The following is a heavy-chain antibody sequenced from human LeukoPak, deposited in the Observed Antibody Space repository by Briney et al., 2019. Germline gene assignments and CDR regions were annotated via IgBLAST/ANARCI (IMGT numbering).Heavy chain of an antibody. CDR2: VDPEDGET. V-gene: IGHV1-69-2*01. CDR3: AIPHRGTYIVGATDFDY. Sequence: ASVKVSCKVSGYTFTDYYMHWVLQAPGKGLEWMGLVDPEDGETIYAEKFQGRVTITADTSTDTVYMELSSLRSEDTAVYYCAIPHRGTYIVGATDFDYWGQGTLVTVSS. J-gene: IGHJ4*02. CDR1: GYTFTDYY. D-gene: IGHD1-26*01.